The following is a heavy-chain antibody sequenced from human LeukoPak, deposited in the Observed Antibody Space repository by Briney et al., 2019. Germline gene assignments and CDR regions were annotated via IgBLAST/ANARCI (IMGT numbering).Heavy chain of an antibody. J-gene: IGHJ4*02. Sequence: PGRSLRLSCAASGFTFSSYGMHWVRQAPGKGLEWVAFIRYDGSNKYYADSVKGRFTISRDNSKNTLYLQMNSLRAEDTAVYYCAHTGGYDILTWFDYWGQGTLVTVSS. CDR1: GFTFSSYG. V-gene: IGHV3-30*02. D-gene: IGHD3-9*01. CDR2: IRYDGSNK. CDR3: AHTGGYDILTWFDY.